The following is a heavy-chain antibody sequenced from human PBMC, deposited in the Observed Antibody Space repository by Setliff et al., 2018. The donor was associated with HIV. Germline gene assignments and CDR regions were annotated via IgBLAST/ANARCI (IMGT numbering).Heavy chain of an antibody. V-gene: IGHV4-38-2*01. D-gene: IGHD5-18*01. CDR2: VYHSGST. Sequence: SETLSLTCVVSGYSIGSGYYWGWIRQTPGEGLEWIGSVYHSGSTYYNPSLKSRITISIDTSKNHFSLRLTSVTAADTAVYYCARLAPAMVYELDYWGQGTLVTVSS. CDR3: ARLAPAMVYELDY. CDR1: GYSIGSGYY. J-gene: IGHJ4*02.